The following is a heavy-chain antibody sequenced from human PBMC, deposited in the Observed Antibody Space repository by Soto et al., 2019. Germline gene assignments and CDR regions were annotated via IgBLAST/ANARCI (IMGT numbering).Heavy chain of an antibody. J-gene: IGHJ6*02. CDR1: GDTFGRFT. D-gene: IGHD2-15*01. CDR2: IIPIFGTA. V-gene: IGHV1-69*13. CDR3: ARSGYIVVSMDV. Sequence: SVKVSCKASGDTFGRFTINWVRQAPGQGLEWMGGIIPIFGTANYAQKFQGRVTITADESTSTAYMELSSLRSEDTAVYYCARSGYIVVSMDVWGQGTTVTVSS.